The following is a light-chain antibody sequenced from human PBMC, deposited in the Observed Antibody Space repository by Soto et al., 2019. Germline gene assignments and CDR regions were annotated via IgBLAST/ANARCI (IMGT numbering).Light chain of an antibody. J-gene: IGLJ1*01. CDR2: EVS. CDR3: NSYTSRNTYV. CDR1: SSDVGAHNF. V-gene: IGLV2-14*01. Sequence: QSVLTQPASVSGSPGQAITISCSGSSSDVGAHNFVSWYQHLPGKAPKLIIYEVSNRPSGVSNRFSGSKSGNTASLTISGLQAEDEADYYCNSYTSRNTYVFGSGTKLTVL.